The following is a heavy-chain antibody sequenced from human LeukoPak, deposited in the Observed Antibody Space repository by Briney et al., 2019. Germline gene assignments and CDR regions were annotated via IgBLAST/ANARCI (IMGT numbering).Heavy chain of an antibody. Sequence: GGSLRLSCAASGFTFSRFAMHWVRQAPGKGLEWVGRIRSKANGYTTAYGETVKGRFTITRDDSKRSAFVQMSSLKSEDTAVYYCTRPAYSSSWYPIDYWGQGTLVTVSS. J-gene: IGHJ4*02. CDR1: GFTFSRFA. CDR2: IRSKANGYTT. D-gene: IGHD6-13*01. CDR3: TRPAYSSSWYPIDY. V-gene: IGHV3-73*01.